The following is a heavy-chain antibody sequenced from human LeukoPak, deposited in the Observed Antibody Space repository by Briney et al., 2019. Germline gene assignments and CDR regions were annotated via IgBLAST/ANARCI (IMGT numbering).Heavy chain of an antibody. CDR2: INWNGGST. D-gene: IGHD3-22*01. Sequence: GGSLRLSCAASGFTFDDYGMSWVRQAPGKGLEWVSGINWNGGSTGYVDSVKGRFTISRDNAKNSLYLQMNSLRAEDTALYYCARASSGYYVDYFDYWGQGTLVTVSS. J-gene: IGHJ4*02. V-gene: IGHV3-20*04. CDR1: GFTFDDYG. CDR3: ARASSGYYVDYFDY.